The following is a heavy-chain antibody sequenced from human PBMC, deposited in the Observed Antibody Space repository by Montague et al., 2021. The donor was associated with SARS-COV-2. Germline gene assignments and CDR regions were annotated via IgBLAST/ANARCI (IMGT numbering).Heavy chain of an antibody. CDR1: GFTFSSYG. D-gene: IGHD1-1*01. CDR2: ISYDGSNK. CDR3: ARDPGETMGYYYGMDV. Sequence: SLRLSCAASGFTFSSYGMHWVRQALGKGLKWVAVISYDGSNKYYADSVKGRFTISRDNSKNTLYLQMNSLRAEDTAVYYCARDPGETMGYYYGMDVWGQGTTVTVSS. V-gene: IGHV3-33*05. J-gene: IGHJ6*02.